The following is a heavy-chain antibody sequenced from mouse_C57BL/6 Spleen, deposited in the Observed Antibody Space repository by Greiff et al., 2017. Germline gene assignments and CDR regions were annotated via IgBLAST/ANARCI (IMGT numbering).Heavy chain of an antibody. Sequence: QVQLQQSGPELVKPGASVKISCKASGYAFSSSWMNWVKQRPGKGLEWIGRIYPRDGSTKYNEKFKGKATLTVDTSSSTAYMELHSLTSEDSAVYFCARFITTLYFDYWGQGTTLTVAS. D-gene: IGHD1-1*01. J-gene: IGHJ2*01. V-gene: IGHV1-82*01. CDR1: GYAFSSSW. CDR3: ARFITTLYFDY. CDR2: IYPRDGST.